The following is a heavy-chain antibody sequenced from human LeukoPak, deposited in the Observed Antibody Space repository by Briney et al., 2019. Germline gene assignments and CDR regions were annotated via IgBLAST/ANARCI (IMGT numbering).Heavy chain of an antibody. CDR2: LRYDGSNK. Sequence: GGSLRLSCAASGFTFSSYGMHWVRQAPGKGLEWVAFLRYDGSNKYYADSVKGRFTISRDNSKNTLYLQMNSLRAEDTAVYYCAKSKVHSSGYYSPPNYYFDYWGQGTLVTVSS. D-gene: IGHD3-22*01. J-gene: IGHJ4*02. CDR1: GFTFSSYG. CDR3: AKSKVHSSGYYSPPNYYFDY. V-gene: IGHV3-30*02.